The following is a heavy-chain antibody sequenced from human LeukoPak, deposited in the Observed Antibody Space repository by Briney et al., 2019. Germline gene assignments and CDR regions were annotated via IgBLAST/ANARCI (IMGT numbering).Heavy chain of an antibody. CDR1: GFTFGDYA. Sequence: GGSLRLSCTASGFTFGDYAMSWFRQAPGKGLEWVGFIRSKAYGGTTEYAASVKGRFTISRDDSKSIAYLQMNSLKTEDTAVYYCTSSYYYDSSGYHLFDYWGQGTLVTVSS. J-gene: IGHJ4*02. V-gene: IGHV3-49*03. CDR3: TSSYYYDSSGYHLFDY. D-gene: IGHD3-22*01. CDR2: IRSKAYGGTT.